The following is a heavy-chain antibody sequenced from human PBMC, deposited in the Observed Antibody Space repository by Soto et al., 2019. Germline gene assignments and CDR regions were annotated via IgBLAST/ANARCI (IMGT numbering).Heavy chain of an antibody. D-gene: IGHD6-19*01. CDR3: ARDEGSHGFDS. CDR2: VSGYNGNT. V-gene: IGHV1-18*04. Sequence: QVQLVQSGAEVKKPGASVKVSCKASGYTFTNYGISWVRQAPGQGLEWMGWVSGYNGNTNYAQKLWGRVPMTTDTSTSTAYMELRTLRSDDTAVYYCARDEGSHGFDSWGQGTLVTVSS. J-gene: IGHJ4*02. CDR1: GYTFTNYG.